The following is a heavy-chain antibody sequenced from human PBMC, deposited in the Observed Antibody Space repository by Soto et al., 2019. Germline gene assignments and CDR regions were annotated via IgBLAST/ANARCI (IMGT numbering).Heavy chain of an antibody. CDR2: ISGSGDNT. V-gene: IGHV3-23*01. J-gene: IGHJ6*02. Sequence: PGGSLRLSCAASGFTFSTYAMSWVRQAPGKGLEWVSAISGSGDNTYYADSVKGRFTISRDNSKNSLYLQMNSLRAEDTAVYYSAKYISGHYYYYYGMDVWGQGTTVTVSS. CDR3: AKYISGHYYYYYGMDV. D-gene: IGHD3-22*01. CDR1: GFTFSTYA.